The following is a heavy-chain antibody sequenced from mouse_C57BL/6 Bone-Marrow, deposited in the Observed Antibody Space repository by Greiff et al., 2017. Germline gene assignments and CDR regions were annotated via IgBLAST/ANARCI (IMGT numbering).Heavy chain of an antibody. D-gene: IGHD2-10*01. CDR1: GYTFTSYW. CDR2: IYPGSGST. J-gene: IGHJ1*03. Sequence: QVQLQQPGAELVKPGASVKMSCKASGYTFTSYWITWVKQRPGQGLEWLGDIYPGSGSTNYNEKFKSKATLTVDTSSSTAYMQLSSLRSEDSAVYDCARPYYGSYWYFDVWGTGTTVTVSS. V-gene: IGHV1-55*01. CDR3: ARPYYGSYWYFDV.